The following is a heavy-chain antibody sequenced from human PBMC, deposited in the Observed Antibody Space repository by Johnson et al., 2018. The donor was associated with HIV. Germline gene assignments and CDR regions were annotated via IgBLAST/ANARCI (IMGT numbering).Heavy chain of an antibody. CDR3: ARVKQQVVRVGSDAFDI. V-gene: IGHV3-30*04. CDR1: GFTFSSYP. D-gene: IGHD6-13*01. J-gene: IGHJ3*02. CDR2: LSYDGRSK. Sequence: QVQLVESGGGVVQPGRSLRLACAASGFTFSSYPMHWVRQAPGKGLEWVAVLSYDGRSKFYADSAKGRFTISRDNSKNTLHLQMNSLRVEDTAMYYCARVKQQVVRVGSDAFDIWGQGTMVTVSS.